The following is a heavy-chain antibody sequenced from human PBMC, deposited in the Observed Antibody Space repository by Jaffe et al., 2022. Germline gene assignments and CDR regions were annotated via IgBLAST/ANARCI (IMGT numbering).Heavy chain of an antibody. J-gene: IGHJ4*02. Sequence: EVQLLESGGGLVQPGGSLRLSCAASGFTFSSYAMSWVRQAPGKGLEWVSAISGSGGSTYYADSVKGRFTISRDNSKNTLYLQMNSLRAEDTAVYYCAKDSLTEDIVVVVAALLTYFDYWGQGTLVTVSS. CDR2: ISGSGGST. D-gene: IGHD2-15*01. CDR1: GFTFSSYA. CDR3: AKDSLTEDIVVVVAALLTYFDY. V-gene: IGHV3-23*01.